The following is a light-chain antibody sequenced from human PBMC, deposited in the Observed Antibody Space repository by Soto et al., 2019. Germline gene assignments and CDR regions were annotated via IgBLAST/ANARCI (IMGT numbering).Light chain of an antibody. J-gene: IGKJ4*01. V-gene: IGKV3-11*01. CDR2: DAS. Sequence: EIVLTQSPATLSLSPGERAILSCRASQSVSSYLAWYQQKPGQAPRLLFYDASNRATGIPARFSGSGSGTDFTLTISSLEPEDSAVYYCQQRSNWPPTFGGGTKVGIK. CDR1: QSVSSY. CDR3: QQRSNWPPT.